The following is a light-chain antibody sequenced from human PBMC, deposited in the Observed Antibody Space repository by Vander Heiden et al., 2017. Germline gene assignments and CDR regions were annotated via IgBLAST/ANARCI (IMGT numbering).Light chain of an antibody. CDR1: QNVSSN. CDR2: DAS. V-gene: IGKV3-11*01. J-gene: IGKJ3*01. CDR3: QQRGDWPPT. Sequence: EIVLTQSPATLSLSPGESATLACRASQNVSSNLAWFRQRPGQPPRLLIYDASKRATGIPARFSGGGSGTDFTLTIGSLDPEDPAVYFCQQRGDWPPTFGPGTKVDI.